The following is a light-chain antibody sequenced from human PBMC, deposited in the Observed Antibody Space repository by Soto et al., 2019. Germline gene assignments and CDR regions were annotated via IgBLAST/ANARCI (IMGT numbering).Light chain of an antibody. CDR2: DAS. CDR1: QSVSRY. CDR3: QQRSNWPPT. J-gene: IGKJ2*01. Sequence: EIVLTQSPATLSLSPGDRATLSCRASQSVSRYLAWYQQKPGQAPRLLIYDASNRATGIPARFGGSGSGTDFTLTISSLEPEDFAVYYCQQRSNWPPTFGQGTKLEIK. V-gene: IGKV3-11*01.